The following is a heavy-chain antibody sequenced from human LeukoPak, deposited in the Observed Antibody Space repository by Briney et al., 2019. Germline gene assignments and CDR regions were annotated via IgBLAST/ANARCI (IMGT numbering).Heavy chain of an antibody. J-gene: IGHJ4*02. CDR2: ISGSGVMT. Sequence: GGSLRLSCAASGFTFSSYGMSWVRQAPGKGLEWVATISGSGVMTYYADSVKGRFTVSGDNSKNTLYLQMSSLTAADTAVYYCAKDRSIGTYYTFDHWGQGTLVTVSS. V-gene: IGHV3-23*01. D-gene: IGHD1-26*01. CDR3: AKDRSIGTYYTFDH. CDR1: GFTFSSYG.